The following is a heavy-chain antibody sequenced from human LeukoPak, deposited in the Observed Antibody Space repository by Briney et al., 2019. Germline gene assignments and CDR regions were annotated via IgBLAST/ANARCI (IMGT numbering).Heavy chain of an antibody. D-gene: IGHD3-10*01. Sequence: GGSLRPSCAASGFTFSSYGMHWVRQAPGKGLEWVAVISYDGSNKYYADSVKGRFTISRDNSKNTLYLQMNSLRAEDTAMYYCAKDIGSGSYYYYFDYWGQGTLVTVSS. V-gene: IGHV3-30*18. CDR1: GFTFSSYG. CDR2: ISYDGSNK. J-gene: IGHJ4*02. CDR3: AKDIGSGSYYYYFDY.